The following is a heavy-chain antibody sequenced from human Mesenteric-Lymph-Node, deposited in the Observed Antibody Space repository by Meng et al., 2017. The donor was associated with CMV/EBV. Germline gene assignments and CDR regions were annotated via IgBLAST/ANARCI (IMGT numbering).Heavy chain of an antibody. CDR3: AKDRDIHGYYPLVDLDY. CDR2: IRYDGSNK. V-gene: IGHV3-30*02. CDR1: GFTFSRHG. J-gene: IGHJ4*02. D-gene: IGHD5-18*01. Sequence: GGSLRLSCAASGFTFSRHGMHWVRQAPGKGLEWVAFIRYDGSNKYYSDSVKGRFTIYRDDSKNTLFLQMNSLRGDDTAVYYCAKDRDIHGYYPLVDLDYWGQGTLVTVSS.